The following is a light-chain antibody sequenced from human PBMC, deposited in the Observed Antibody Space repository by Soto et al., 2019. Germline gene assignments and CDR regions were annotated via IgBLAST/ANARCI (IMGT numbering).Light chain of an antibody. Sequence: AIRMTQSPSSFSASTGDRVTITCRASQSIGTYLAWYQQIPGRAPKLLIFAASTLQRGVPSRFRGSGSGTEFTLTISCLQSEDFAPYYCQQSYIYPPTFGGGTKVEIK. CDR3: QQSYIYPPT. CDR1: QSIGTY. V-gene: IGKV1-8*01. J-gene: IGKJ4*01. CDR2: AAS.